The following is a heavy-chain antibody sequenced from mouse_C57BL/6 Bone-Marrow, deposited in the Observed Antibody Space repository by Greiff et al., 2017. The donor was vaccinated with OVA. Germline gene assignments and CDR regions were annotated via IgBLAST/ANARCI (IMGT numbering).Heavy chain of an antibody. CDR3: TRWGYGNSRNYYAMGC. Sequence: VQLQQSGAELVRPGASVTLSCKASGYTFTDYEMHWVKQTPVHGLEWIGAIDPETGGTAYNQKFKGKAILTADKSSSTAYMELRSLTSEDSAVYCCTRWGYGNSRNYYAMGCWGQGTSVAVSS. CDR2: IDPETGGT. J-gene: IGHJ4*01. D-gene: IGHD1-1*01. CDR1: GYTFTDYE. V-gene: IGHV1-15*01.